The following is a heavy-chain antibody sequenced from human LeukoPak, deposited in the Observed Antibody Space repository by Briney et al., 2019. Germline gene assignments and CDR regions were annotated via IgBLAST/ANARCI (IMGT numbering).Heavy chain of an antibody. D-gene: IGHD2/OR15-2a*01. CDR1: GFTFDDYA. CDR3: AKDFQSSPLAFAY. CDR2: ISWNSGAI. J-gene: IGHJ4*02. Sequence: GRSLRLSCLTSGFTFDDYAMHWVRQAPGKGLEWVSGISWNSGAIGYADSVKGRFTVSRDNAKNSLYLQMNSLRPEDTALYYCAKDFQSSPLAFAYWGRGTLVTVSS. V-gene: IGHV3-9*01.